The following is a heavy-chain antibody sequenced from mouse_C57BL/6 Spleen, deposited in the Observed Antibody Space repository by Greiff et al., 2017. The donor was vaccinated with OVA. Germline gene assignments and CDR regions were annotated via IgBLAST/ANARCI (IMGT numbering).Heavy chain of an antibody. CDR2: INPGSGGT. Sequence: QVQLQQSGAELVRPGPSVKVSCKASGYAFTNYLIEWVKQRPGQGLEWIGVINPGSGGTNYNEKFKGKATLTADKSSSTAYMQLSSLTSEDSAVYFCARLLDYWGQGTSVTVSS. CDR1: GYAFTNYL. J-gene: IGHJ4*01. V-gene: IGHV1-54*01. CDR3: ARLLDY.